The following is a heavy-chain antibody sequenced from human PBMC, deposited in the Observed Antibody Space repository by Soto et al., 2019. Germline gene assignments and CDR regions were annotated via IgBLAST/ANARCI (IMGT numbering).Heavy chain of an antibody. Sequence: KASETLSLTCAVYGGSFSGYYWSWIRQPPGKGLEWIGEINHSGSTNYNPSLKSRVTISVDTSKNQFSLKLSSVTAADTAVYYCARVYGSGSYLPDLWYYYYGMDVWGQGTTVTVSS. J-gene: IGHJ6*02. V-gene: IGHV4-34*01. D-gene: IGHD3-10*01. CDR1: GGSFSGYY. CDR2: INHSGST. CDR3: ARVYGSGSYLPDLWYYYYGMDV.